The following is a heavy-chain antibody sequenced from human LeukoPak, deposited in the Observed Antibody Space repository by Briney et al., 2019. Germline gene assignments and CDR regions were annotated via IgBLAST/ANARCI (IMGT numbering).Heavy chain of an antibody. J-gene: IGHJ4*02. CDR1: GYTFSSYG. D-gene: IGHD6-19*01. Sequence: ASVKVSCKTSGYTFSSYGVDWVRQAPGQGLEWMGWSSPYNGDSKFAEKFQGRVTMTTDTSTSTAFMELRSLRSDDTGVYYCARVSYNTGWNGDYWGQGTLVTVSS. V-gene: IGHV1-18*01. CDR3: ARVSYNTGWNGDY. CDR2: SSPYNGDS.